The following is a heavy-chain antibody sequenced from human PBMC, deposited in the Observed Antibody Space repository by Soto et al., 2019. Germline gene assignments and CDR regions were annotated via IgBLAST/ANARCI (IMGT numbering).Heavy chain of an antibody. CDR1: GGSFSGYY. J-gene: IGHJ4*02. Sequence: PSETLSLTCAVYGGSFSGYYWSWIRQPPGKGLEWIGEINHSGSTNYNPSLKSRVTISVDTSKNQFSLKLSSVTAADTAVYYCARLLCSGGSCYQQYYFDYWGQGTLVTVSS. D-gene: IGHD2-15*01. CDR3: ARLLCSGGSCYQQYYFDY. CDR2: INHSGST. V-gene: IGHV4-34*01.